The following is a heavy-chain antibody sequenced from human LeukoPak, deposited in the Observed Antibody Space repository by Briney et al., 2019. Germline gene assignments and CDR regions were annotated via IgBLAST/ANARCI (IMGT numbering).Heavy chain of an antibody. CDR2: ISSSSTI. CDR1: GFTFSSYS. D-gene: IGHD4-23*01. CDR3: ARGGTSSSLAY. V-gene: IGHV3-48*02. J-gene: IGHJ4*02. Sequence: GGSLRLSCAASGFTFSSYSINWVRQAPEKGLEWVSYISSSSTISYADSVKGRFTISRDNANNSLYLQMNSLRDEDTAVYYCARGGTSSSLAYWGQGTLVTVSS.